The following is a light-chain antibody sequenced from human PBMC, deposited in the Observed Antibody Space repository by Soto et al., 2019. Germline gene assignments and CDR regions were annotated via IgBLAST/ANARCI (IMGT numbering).Light chain of an antibody. CDR2: DAS. CDR3: QQYGSSPRT. J-gene: IGKJ1*01. CDR1: LTVNSY. V-gene: IGKV3-20*01. Sequence: VLTQSPATLSLSPGERATLSCRASLTVNSYLAWYQQKPGQAPRLLIYDASSRATGIPDRFSGSGSGTDFTLTISRLEPEDFAVYYCQQYGSSPRTFGQGTKVEIK.